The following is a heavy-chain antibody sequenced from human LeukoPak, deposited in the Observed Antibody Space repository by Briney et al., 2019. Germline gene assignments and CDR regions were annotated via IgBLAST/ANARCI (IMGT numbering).Heavy chain of an antibody. CDR3: AREFSGYSYAFDI. CDR1: GYTFTSYG. Sequence: GASVKVSCKASGYTFTSYGISWVRQAPGQGLEWMGWISAYNGNTNYAQKLQGRVTMTTDTSTSTAYTELRSLRSDDTAVYYCAREFSGYSYAFDIWGQGTMVTVSS. CDR2: ISAYNGNT. J-gene: IGHJ3*02. D-gene: IGHD5-18*01. V-gene: IGHV1-18*01.